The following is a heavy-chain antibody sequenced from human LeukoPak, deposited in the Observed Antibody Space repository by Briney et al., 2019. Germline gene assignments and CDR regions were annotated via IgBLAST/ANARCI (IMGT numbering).Heavy chain of an antibody. CDR1: GFTFSTYA. CDR3: AKSFDDFWSAYSH. J-gene: IGHJ4*02. V-gene: IGHV3-23*01. CDR2: ISGSGGDI. Sequence: GGSLRLSCAASGFTFSTYAMNWVRQAPGKGLEWVSSISGSGGDIYYADSVKGRFTISRDNYKNTLYLKMNSLRAEDTAVYYCAKSFDDFWSAYSHWGQGTLVTVSS. D-gene: IGHD3-3*01.